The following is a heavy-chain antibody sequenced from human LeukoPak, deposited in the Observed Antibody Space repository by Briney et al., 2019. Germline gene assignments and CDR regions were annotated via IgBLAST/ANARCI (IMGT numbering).Heavy chain of an antibody. V-gene: IGHV4-59*08. J-gene: IGHJ4*02. D-gene: IGHD6-13*01. CDR2: IYYSGST. CDR1: GGSISSYY. CDR3: ARRGIAAAGYDY. Sequence: SETLSLTCTVSGGSISSYYWSWIRQPPGKGLEWIGYIYYSGSTNYNPSLKSRVTISVDTSKNQFSLKLSSVTDADTAVYYCARRGIAAAGYDYWGQGTLVTVSS.